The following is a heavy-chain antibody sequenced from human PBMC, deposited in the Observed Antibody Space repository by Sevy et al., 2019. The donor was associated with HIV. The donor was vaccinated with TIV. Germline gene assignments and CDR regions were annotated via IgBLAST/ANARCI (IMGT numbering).Heavy chain of an antibody. CDR2: ISSNGGST. V-gene: IGHV3-64D*06. CDR3: VKGGLTIFGVVIPGDAFDI. CDR1: EFTFSSYA. D-gene: IGHD3-3*01. Sequence: GGSLRLSCSASEFTFSSYAMHWVRQAPGKGLEYVSAISSNGGSTYYADSVKGRFTISRDNSKNTLYLQMSSLRAEDTAVYYCVKGGLTIFGVVIPGDAFDIWGQGTMVTVS. J-gene: IGHJ3*02.